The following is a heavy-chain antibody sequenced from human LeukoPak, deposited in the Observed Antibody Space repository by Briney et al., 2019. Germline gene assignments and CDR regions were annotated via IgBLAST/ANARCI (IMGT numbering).Heavy chain of an antibody. D-gene: IGHD2-2*01. J-gene: IGHJ3*02. CDR2: IYPGDSAT. Sequence: GESLKVSCKGSGYSFTSYWIGWVRQMPGKGLEWMGIIYPGDSATRYSPSFQGQVTISADKSISTAYLQWSSLKASDTAMYYCASPQGGYCSSTSCRGAFDIWGQGTMVTVSS. CDR3: ASPQGGYCSSTSCRGAFDI. V-gene: IGHV5-51*01. CDR1: GYSFTSYW.